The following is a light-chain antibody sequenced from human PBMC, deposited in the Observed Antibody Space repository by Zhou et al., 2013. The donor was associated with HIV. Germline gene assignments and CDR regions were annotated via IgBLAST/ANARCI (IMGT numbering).Light chain of an antibody. CDR3: QQYYKTPHT. V-gene: IGKV1-NL1*01. CDR2: APS. Sequence: DIQLTQSPSSLSASVGDRVTITCRASQAIASSLVWYQQKPGKAPKLLLSAPSRLQSGVPYRFSGSESGTEYTLTINNLQPEDFATYYCQQYYKTPHTFGPGDRSWTS. J-gene: IGKJ2*01. CDR1: QAIASS.